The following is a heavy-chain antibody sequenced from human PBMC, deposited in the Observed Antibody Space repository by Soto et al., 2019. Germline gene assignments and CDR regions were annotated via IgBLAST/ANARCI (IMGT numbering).Heavy chain of an antibody. CDR1: GFIFDDYA. CDR2: ISRNSGSI. V-gene: IGHV3-9*01. CDR3: ATRAGNLGRYYFDY. J-gene: IGHJ4*02. Sequence: PGGSLRLSCAASGFIFDDYAMHWVRQAPGKGLELVSGISRNSGSIAYADSVEGRLTISRGDSKNTLYLRMNSLRAEDTAVSYCATRAGNLGRYYFDYWGQGTLVTVSS. D-gene: IGHD1-26*01.